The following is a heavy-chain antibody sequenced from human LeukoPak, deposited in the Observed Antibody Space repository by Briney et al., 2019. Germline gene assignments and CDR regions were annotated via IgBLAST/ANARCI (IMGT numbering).Heavy chain of an antibody. V-gene: IGHV4-59*01. J-gene: IGHJ5*02. CDR3: ARAPTWFDT. Sequence: PSETLSLTCSVSGGSINSYYWSWIRQSPEKGLEWIGYISYSGSTNYNPSLKSRVTISLDTSKNQFSLKLSSVTAADSAICYCARAPTWFDTWGQGTLVTVSS. CDR2: ISYSGST. CDR1: GGSINSYY.